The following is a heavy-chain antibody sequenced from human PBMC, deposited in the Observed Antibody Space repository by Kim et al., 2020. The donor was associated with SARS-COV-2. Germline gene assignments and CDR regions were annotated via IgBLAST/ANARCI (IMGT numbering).Heavy chain of an antibody. CDR1: GYTFTSYA. V-gene: IGHV1-3*01. J-gene: IGHJ4*02. CDR3: ARRYYYDSSGYPFDY. D-gene: IGHD3-22*01. CDR2: INAGNGNT. Sequence: ASVKVSCKASGYTFTSYAMHWVGQAPGQRLEWMGWINAGNGNTKYSQKFQGRVTITRDTSASTAYMELSSLRSEDTAVYYCARRYYYDSSGYPFDYWGQGTLVTVSS.